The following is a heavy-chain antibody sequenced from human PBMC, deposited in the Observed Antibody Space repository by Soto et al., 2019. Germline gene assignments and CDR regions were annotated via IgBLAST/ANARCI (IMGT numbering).Heavy chain of an antibody. Sequence: GGSLSLSCAASGITFSSYAMSWVRQAPGKGLEWVSAISGSGGSTYYADSVKGRFTISRDNSKNTLYLQMNSLRAEDTAVYYCAKDLLLWFGVGSDAFDIWGQGTMVTVSS. CDR2: ISGSGGST. D-gene: IGHD3-10*01. J-gene: IGHJ3*02. V-gene: IGHV3-23*01. CDR1: GITFSSYA. CDR3: AKDLLLWFGVGSDAFDI.